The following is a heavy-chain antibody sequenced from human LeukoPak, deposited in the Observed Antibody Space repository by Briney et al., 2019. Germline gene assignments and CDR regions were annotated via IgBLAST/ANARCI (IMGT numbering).Heavy chain of an antibody. D-gene: IGHD5-24*01. CDR1: GFRVFDYG. J-gene: IGHJ4*02. Sequence: PGGSLRLSCAISGFRVFDYGVHWVRQAPGKRLEWVSKMSHDGSDNRYGDSVRGRFMLYRDTSKNTVYLQMDSLRPEDTAVYYCARGLEMAIDDWGQGTLVTVSS. CDR2: MSHDGSDN. V-gene: IGHV3-30*03. CDR3: ARGLEMAIDD.